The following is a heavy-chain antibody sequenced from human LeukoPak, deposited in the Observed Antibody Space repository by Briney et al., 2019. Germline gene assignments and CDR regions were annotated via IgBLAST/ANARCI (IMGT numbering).Heavy chain of an antibody. CDR1: GYTLTELS. CDR3: ARSGTVTTGWFDP. V-gene: IGHV1-24*01. D-gene: IGHD4-17*01. CDR2: FDPEDGET. Sequence: GASVKVSCKVSGYTLTELSMHWVRQAPGKGLEWMGGFDPEDGETFYAQKFQGRVTMSEDTSTDTAYMELSSLRSEDTAVYYCARSGTVTTGWFDPWGQGTLVTVSS. J-gene: IGHJ5*02.